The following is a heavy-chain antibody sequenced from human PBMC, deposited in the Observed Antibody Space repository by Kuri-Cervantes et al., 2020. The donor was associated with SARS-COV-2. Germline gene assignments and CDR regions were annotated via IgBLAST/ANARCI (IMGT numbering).Heavy chain of an antibody. CDR2: FCGGGGST. J-gene: IGHJ3*02. D-gene: IGHD3-10*01. CDR1: GFTFRTYA. V-gene: IGHV3-23*01. CDR3: ATHSMVRGVLDSFDI. Sequence: GESLKISCAASGFTFRTYAMSWVRQAPGKGLVWVSSFCGGGGSTYYADSVKGRFIISRDNSKNTLYLQMNNLRAEDTAVYYCATHSMVRGVLDSFDIWGQGTMVTVSS.